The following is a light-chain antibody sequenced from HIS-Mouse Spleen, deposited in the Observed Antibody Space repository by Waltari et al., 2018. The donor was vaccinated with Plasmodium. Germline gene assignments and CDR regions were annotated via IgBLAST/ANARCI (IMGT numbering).Light chain of an antibody. CDR3: QTWGTGIHVV. J-gene: IGLJ2*01. CDR2: LNSDGSH. CDR1: SGHSSYA. Sequence: QLVLTQSPSASASLGASVKLTCTLSSGHSSYAIAWHQQQPEKGPRYLMKLNSDGSHSKGDGIPVRCSGSSSGAERYLTISSLQSEDEADYYCQTWGTGIHVVFGGGTKLTVL. V-gene: IGLV4-69*01.